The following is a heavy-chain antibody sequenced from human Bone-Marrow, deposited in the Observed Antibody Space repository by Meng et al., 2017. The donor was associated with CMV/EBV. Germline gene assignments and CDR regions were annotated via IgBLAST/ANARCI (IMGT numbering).Heavy chain of an antibody. V-gene: IGHV4-34*01. CDR1: GGSFSGYY. CDR2: INHSGST. D-gene: IGHD2-2*01. J-gene: IGHJ5*02. CDR3: ARDIVVVPAARNWFGP. Sequence: SETLSLTCAVYGGSFSGYYWSWIRQPPGKGLEWIGEINHSGSTNYNPSLKSRVTISVDTSKNQFSLKLSSVTAADTAVYYCARDIVVVPAARNWFGPWGQGTLVTVSS.